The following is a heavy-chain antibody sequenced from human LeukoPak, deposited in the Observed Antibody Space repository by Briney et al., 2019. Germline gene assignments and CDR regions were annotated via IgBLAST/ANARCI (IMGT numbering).Heavy chain of an antibody. CDR1: GFTFSSYG. CDR2: ISYDGSNK. J-gene: IGHJ4*02. CDR3: AKDGRIYDVGVGAILDFDY. Sequence: GGSLRLSFAASGFTFSSYGMHSVRQAPGRGLERVAVISYDGSNKSYAHSVKDRFTISRDNSKNTLYLQINSLRAEDTAVYYCAKDGRIYDVGVGAILDFDYWGQGTLVTVP. D-gene: IGHD1-26*01. V-gene: IGHV3-30*18.